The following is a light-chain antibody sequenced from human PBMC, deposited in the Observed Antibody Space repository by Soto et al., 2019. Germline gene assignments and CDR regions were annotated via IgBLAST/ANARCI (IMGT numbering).Light chain of an antibody. J-gene: IGKJ2*03. CDR2: PAS. CDR3: QHLRTYPFS. V-gene: IGKV1-9*01. CDR1: QDISTS. Sequence: DLQLTQSPSFLSASVGDRVTVSCRASQDISTSLAWFQQKAGKVPQLLVYPASTLQDGVPSRFSGSGSGTYFTLTINILQAEDFATYYCQHLRTYPFSFGPGTKLDIK.